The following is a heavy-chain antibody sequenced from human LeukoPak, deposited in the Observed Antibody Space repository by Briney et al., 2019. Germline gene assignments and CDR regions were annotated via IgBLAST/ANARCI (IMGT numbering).Heavy chain of an antibody. J-gene: IGHJ5*02. V-gene: IGHV4-4*07. CDR1: GGSISSYY. CDR2: IYTSGST. CDR3: ARDQIVVVPAAKVHWFDP. Sequence: SETLSLNCTVSGGSISSYYWSWIRQPAGKGLEWIGRIYTSGSTNYNPSLKSRVTMSVDTSKNQFSLKLSSVTAADTAVYYCARDQIVVVPAAKVHWFDPWGQGTLVTVSS. D-gene: IGHD2-2*01.